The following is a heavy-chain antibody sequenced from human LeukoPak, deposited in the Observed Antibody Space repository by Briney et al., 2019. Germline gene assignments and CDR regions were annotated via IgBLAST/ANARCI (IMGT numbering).Heavy chain of an antibody. Sequence: GGSXRXSXAXXGFTFSSSAMSWVRQAPGKGLEWVSAISNNGGYTYYADSVQGRFTISRDNSKSTLCLQMNSLRAEDTAVYYCAKQLGYCSDGSCYFPYWGQGTLVTVSS. J-gene: IGHJ4*02. CDR1: GFTFSSSA. V-gene: IGHV3-23*01. CDR3: AKQLGYCSDGSCYFPY. CDR2: ISNNGGYT. D-gene: IGHD2-15*01.